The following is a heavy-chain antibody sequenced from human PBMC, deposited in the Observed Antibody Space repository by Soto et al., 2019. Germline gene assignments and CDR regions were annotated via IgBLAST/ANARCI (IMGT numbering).Heavy chain of an antibody. CDR3: ARGVATRPVFAFDI. J-gene: IGHJ3*02. CDR2: IYWSGDE. CDR1: GFSLSTSGVG. Sequence: GSGPKLVNHTHALTLTCSFSGFSLSTSGVGVGWIRQPPGKALEWLALIYWSGDEHYRPSLKTRLTITKDTSKTQVVLTMTNMDPVDTATYYCARGVATRPVFAFDIWGQATMVTVSS. V-gene: IGHV2-5*01. D-gene: IGHD6-6*01.